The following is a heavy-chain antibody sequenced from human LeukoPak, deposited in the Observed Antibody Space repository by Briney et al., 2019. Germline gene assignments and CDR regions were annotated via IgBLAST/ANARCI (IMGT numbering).Heavy chain of an antibody. D-gene: IGHD6-19*01. CDR3: ASPGQWDY. V-gene: IGHV3-23*01. CDR2: ISGSGGST. J-gene: IGHJ4*02. CDR1: GFTFSSYA. Sequence: PGGSLRLSCAASGFTFSSYAMSWVRQAPGKGLEWVSSISGSGGSTCYADSVKGRFTISRYNSRNTLYLQMNSLRAEDTAVYYCASPGQWDYWGQGTLVTVSS.